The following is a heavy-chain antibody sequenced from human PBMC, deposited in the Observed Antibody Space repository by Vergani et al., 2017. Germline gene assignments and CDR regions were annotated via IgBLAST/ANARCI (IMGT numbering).Heavy chain of an antibody. CDR2: IHTSGST. Sequence: QVQLQESGPGLVKPSQTLSLTCTVSGGSINSHNYYWSWIRQPAGKGLEWIGRIHTSGSTNYNPSLKSRVTMSEDTSKNQFSLNLTSVTAADTAVYFCARESCLGGSCYKHRFDYWGQGILVTVSS. V-gene: IGHV4-61*02. J-gene: IGHJ4*02. D-gene: IGHD2-15*01. CDR3: ARESCLGGSCYKHRFDY. CDR1: GGSINSHNYY.